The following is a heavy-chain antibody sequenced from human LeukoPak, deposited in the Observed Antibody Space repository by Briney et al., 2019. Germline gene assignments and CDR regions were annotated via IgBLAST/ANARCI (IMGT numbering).Heavy chain of an antibody. CDR3: ASYSRGWSRHFDY. V-gene: IGHV3-73*01. Sequence: GGSLRLSCAASGFIFSGSAIHWVRQASGKGLEWVGRIRSKANSYATAYAASMKGRFTISRDESKSIAYLQMNSLKTEDTAVYYCASYSRGWSRHFDYWGQGTLVIVSS. D-gene: IGHD6-19*01. CDR1: GFIFSGSA. CDR2: IRSKANSYAT. J-gene: IGHJ4*02.